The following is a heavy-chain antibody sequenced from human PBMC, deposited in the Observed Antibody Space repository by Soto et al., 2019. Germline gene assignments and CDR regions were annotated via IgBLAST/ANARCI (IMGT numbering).Heavy chain of an antibody. Sequence: SSETLSLTCTLSAGSISSSSCNWGWIRHTLAKGLDRRGSIYYSASTYYNPPLKSRVTISVGTSQNQFSLKLSYVTDGGSAVYYCARARRGSSQAGYDDWGQGTLVTVFS. CDR1: AGSISSSSCN. CDR2: IYYSAST. CDR3: ARARRGSSQAGYDD. J-gene: IGHJ4*02. D-gene: IGHD6-13*01. V-gene: IGHV4-39*01.